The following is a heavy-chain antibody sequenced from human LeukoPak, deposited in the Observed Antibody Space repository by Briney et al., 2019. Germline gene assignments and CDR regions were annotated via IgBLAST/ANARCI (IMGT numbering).Heavy chain of an antibody. Sequence: PGGSLRLSCAASGFTFSTYGMHWVRQAPGKGLEWVAVIRNDGTNKLYTDSVKGRFTISRDNSKNMVSLQMNSLSAEVTAVYYCARDMSSGWYHLFDYWGQGTLVTVSS. V-gene: IGHV3-33*01. J-gene: IGHJ4*02. CDR2: IRNDGTNK. CDR3: ARDMSSGWYHLFDY. CDR1: GFTFSTYG. D-gene: IGHD6-19*01.